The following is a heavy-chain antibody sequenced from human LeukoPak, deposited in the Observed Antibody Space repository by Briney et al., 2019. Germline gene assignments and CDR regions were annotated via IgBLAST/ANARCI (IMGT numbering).Heavy chain of an antibody. CDR1: GGSFSGYY. CDR3: AKSYSNYPPYFDY. V-gene: IGHV4-34*01. J-gene: IGHJ4*02. D-gene: IGHD4-11*01. Sequence: PSETLSLTCAVYGGSFSGYYWSWIRQPPGKGLEWIGEINHSGSTNYNPSLKSRVTISVDTSKNQFSLKLSSVTAADTAVYYCAKSYSNYPPYFDYWGQGTLVTVSS. CDR2: INHSGST.